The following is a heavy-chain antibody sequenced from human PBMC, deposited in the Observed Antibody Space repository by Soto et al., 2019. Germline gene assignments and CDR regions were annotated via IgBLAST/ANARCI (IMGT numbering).Heavy chain of an antibody. CDR1: GYTFTNYG. J-gene: IGHJ5*02. V-gene: IGHV1-18*01. CDR3: ARAGQWLDEGWFDP. D-gene: IGHD6-19*01. CDR2: ISAYNGNT. Sequence: SGPEVKRPGASVKVSCKASGYTFTNYGFGWVRQAPGQGLEWMGWISAYNGNTNYADSLQGRVTITTDTSTSTAYMELRGLRSDDTAVYYCARAGQWLDEGWFDPWGQGTLVTVSS.